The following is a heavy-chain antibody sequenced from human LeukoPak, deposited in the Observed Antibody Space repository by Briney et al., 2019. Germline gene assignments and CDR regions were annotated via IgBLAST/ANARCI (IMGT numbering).Heavy chain of an antibody. J-gene: IGHJ4*02. D-gene: IGHD5-24*01. V-gene: IGHV1-2*02. CDR3: ARDSVGGYNMYYFDY. CDR2: INPNSGGT. CDR1: GYSFTAYY. Sequence: ASVKVSCKASGYSFTAYYMHWVRQAPGQGLECMGWINPNSGGTNYTQKFQGRVTMTRDTSITTAYMELSRLSSDDTAVYYCARDSVGGYNMYYFDYWGQGTLVTVSS.